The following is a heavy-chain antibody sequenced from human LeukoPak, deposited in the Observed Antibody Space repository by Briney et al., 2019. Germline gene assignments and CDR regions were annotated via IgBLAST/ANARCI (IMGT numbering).Heavy chain of an antibody. CDR2: INPSGGST. CDR3: ATQDVFDAFDI. V-gene: IGHV1-46*01. Sequence: ASVTVSCKASGYTFTSYYMHWVRQAPGQGLEWMGIINPSGGSTSYAQKFQGRVTMTRDTSTSTVYMELSSLRSEDTAVYYCATQDVFDAFDIWGQGTMVTVSS. D-gene: IGHD2-15*01. J-gene: IGHJ3*02. CDR1: GYTFTSYY.